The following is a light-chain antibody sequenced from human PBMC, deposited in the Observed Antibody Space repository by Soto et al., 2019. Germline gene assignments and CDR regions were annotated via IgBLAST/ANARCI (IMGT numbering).Light chain of an antibody. CDR3: QQYDSTPPT. CDR1: QSVLYSSNNKNY. Sequence: DIVMTQSPDSLAVSLGERATINCKSSQSVLYSSNNKNYLAWYQQRPGQPPKLLIYWASTRESGVPDRFSGSGSGTDFTLPITSLQAEDVAVYYGQQYDSTPPTFGQGTKLEIK. CDR2: WAS. J-gene: IGKJ2*01. V-gene: IGKV4-1*01.